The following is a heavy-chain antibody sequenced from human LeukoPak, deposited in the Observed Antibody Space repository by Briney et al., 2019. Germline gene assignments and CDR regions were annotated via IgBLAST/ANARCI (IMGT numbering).Heavy chain of an antibody. Sequence: GGSLRLSCSASGFQFSSFWMHWVRQAPGKGLVWVSRIDLDGRSTTYADSVKGRFTISRDNAKNTLYLQMSSLRAEDTGIYYCARDQRGNWNDTPRYWGQGTLVTVSS. J-gene: IGHJ4*02. D-gene: IGHD1-1*01. CDR3: ARDQRGNWNDTPRY. V-gene: IGHV3-74*01. CDR2: IDLDGRST. CDR1: GFQFSSFW.